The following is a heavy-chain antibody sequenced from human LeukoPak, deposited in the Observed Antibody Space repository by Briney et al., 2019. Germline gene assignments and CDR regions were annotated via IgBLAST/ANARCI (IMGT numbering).Heavy chain of an antibody. J-gene: IGHJ4*02. D-gene: IGHD5-12*01. V-gene: IGHV4-4*07. CDR1: GGSISSYY. CDR3: ARGGGKWLRLRVFDY. CDR2: IYSSGSI. Sequence: SETLSLTCTVSGGSISSYYWSWIRQPAGKGLEWIGRIYSSGSINYNPSLKSRVTMSVDMPKNQFSLKLSSVTAADTAVYYCARGGGKWLRLRVFDYWGQGTLVTVSS.